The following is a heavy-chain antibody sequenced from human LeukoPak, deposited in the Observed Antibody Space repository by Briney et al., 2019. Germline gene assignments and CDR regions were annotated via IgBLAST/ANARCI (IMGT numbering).Heavy chain of an antibody. CDR1: GYSISSGYY. J-gene: IGHJ4*02. Sequence: SETLSLTCGVSGYSISSGYYWGWIRQSPGKGLEWIGSIFHSGKAYYNLSLKSRVTISVDTSKNQFSLKLTSVTAADTAVYYCARGDIPDFWGQGTLVTVSS. D-gene: IGHD2-21*01. CDR2: IFHSGKA. CDR3: ARGDIPDF. V-gene: IGHV4-38-2*01.